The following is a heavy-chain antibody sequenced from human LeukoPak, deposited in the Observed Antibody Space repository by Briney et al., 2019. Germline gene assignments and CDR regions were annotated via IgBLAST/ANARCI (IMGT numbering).Heavy chain of an antibody. CDR2: ISGSGGIT. Sequence: GGSLRLSCAASGFTFSSYAMSWVRQAPGKGLEWVSAISGSGGITYYADSGKVRFTMSRDNAKNTFYLEMNELRADDTAVYYCAKDHHPNYYYHGMDVWGQGTTVTVSS. V-gene: IGHV3-23*01. CDR1: GFTFSSYA. J-gene: IGHJ6*02. CDR3: AKDHHPNYYYHGMDV.